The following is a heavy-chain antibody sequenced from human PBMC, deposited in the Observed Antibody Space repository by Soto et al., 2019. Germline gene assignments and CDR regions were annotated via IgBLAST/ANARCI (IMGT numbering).Heavy chain of an antibody. CDR3: ARDPDYGGNSFDY. CDR1: GGTFSSYA. D-gene: IGHD4-17*01. Sequence: QVQLVQSGAEVKKPGSSVKVSCTASGGTFSSYAISWVRQAPGQGLEWMGGIIPIFGTANYAQKFQGRVTITAHEPTSTADMELSSLRSEDTAVYYCARDPDYGGNSFDYWGQGTLVTVSS. V-gene: IGHV1-69*12. CDR2: IIPIFGTA. J-gene: IGHJ4*02.